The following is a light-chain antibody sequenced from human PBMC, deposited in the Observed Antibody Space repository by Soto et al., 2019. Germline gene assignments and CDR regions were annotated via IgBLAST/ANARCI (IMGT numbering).Light chain of an antibody. Sequence: QTVVTQEPSFSVSPGGTVTLTCGLSSGSVSTSYYPSWYQQTPGQAPRTLIYSTNTRSSGVPDRFSGSILGNKAALTITGAQAHDESDYYCVLYMGSGISDVVFGGGTKVTVL. V-gene: IGLV8-61*01. CDR1: SGSVSTSYY. J-gene: IGLJ2*01. CDR3: VLYMGSGISDVV. CDR2: STN.